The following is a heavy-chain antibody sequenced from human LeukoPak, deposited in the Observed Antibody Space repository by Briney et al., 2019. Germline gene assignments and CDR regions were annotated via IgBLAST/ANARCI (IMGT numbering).Heavy chain of an antibody. CDR2: ISWDGGST. V-gene: IGHV3-43D*04. D-gene: IGHD2-2*01. Sequence: HPGGSLRLSCAASGFTFSSYSMNWVRQAPGKGLEWVSLISWDGGSTYYADSVKGRFTISRDNSKNSLYLQMNSLRAEDTALYYCAKDGAVVVPAAAVSYYYMDVWGKGTTVTVSS. CDR3: AKDGAVVVPAAAVSYYYMDV. J-gene: IGHJ6*03. CDR1: GFTFSSYS.